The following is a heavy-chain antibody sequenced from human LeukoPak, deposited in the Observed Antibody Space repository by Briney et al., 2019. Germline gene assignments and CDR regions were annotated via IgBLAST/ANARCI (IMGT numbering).Heavy chain of an antibody. CDR3: ARGPPWYSSSWSNNWFDP. V-gene: IGHV4-34*01. CDR2: INHSGST. CDR1: GGSFSGYY. J-gene: IGHJ5*02. D-gene: IGHD6-13*01. Sequence: SETLSLTCAVYGGSFSGYYWSWIRQPPGKGLEWIGEINHSGSTNYNPSLKSRVTISVDTSKNQLSLKLSSVTAADTAVYYCARGPPWYSSSWSNNWFDPWGQGTLVTVSS.